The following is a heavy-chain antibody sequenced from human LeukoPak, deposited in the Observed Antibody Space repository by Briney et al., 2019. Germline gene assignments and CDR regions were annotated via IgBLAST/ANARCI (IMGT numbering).Heavy chain of an antibody. CDR1: GFTFSDYA. Sequence: GGSLRLSCAASGFTFSDYAMSWVRQALGKGLKWVSVISGSGGRTYNVDPVKGRFTISRDNSKNTLYLQMNSLRAEDTAVYYCAKSVESAVTTNPYFDYWGQGILVTVSS. CDR3: AKSVESAVTTNPYFDY. CDR2: ISGSGGRT. D-gene: IGHD4-17*01. J-gene: IGHJ4*02. V-gene: IGHV3-23*01.